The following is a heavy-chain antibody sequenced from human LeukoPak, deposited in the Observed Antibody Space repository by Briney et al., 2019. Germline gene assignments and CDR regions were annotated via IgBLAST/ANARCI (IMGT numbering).Heavy chain of an antibody. CDR2: INHSGST. Sequence: SETLSLTCTVSGGSISSYYWSWIRQPPGKGLEWIGEINHSGSTDYNPSLKSRVTISVDTSKNQFSLKLSSVTAADTAVYYCARLRGYSGYDHYYYYYYYMDVWGKGTTVTISS. CDR1: GGSISSYY. CDR3: ARLRGYSGYDHYYYYYYYMDV. D-gene: IGHD5-12*01. V-gene: IGHV4-34*01. J-gene: IGHJ6*03.